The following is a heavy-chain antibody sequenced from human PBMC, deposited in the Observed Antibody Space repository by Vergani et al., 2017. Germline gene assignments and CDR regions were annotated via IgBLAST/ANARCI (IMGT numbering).Heavy chain of an antibody. J-gene: IGHJ2*01. V-gene: IGHV4-59*01. CDR2: IYYSGST. CDR1: GGSISSNY. D-gene: IGHD6-19*01. CDR3: ARDLVSGWYRLYFDL. Sequence: QVQLQESGPGLVKPSETLSLTCTVSGGSISSNYWSWIRQPPGKGLEWIGYIYYSGSTNYNPSLKSRVTISVDTSKHQFSLKLSSVTAADMAVYYCARDLVSGWYRLYFDLWGRRTLVTVSS.